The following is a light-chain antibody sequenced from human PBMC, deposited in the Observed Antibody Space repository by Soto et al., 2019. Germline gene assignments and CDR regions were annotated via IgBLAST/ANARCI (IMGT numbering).Light chain of an antibody. Sequence: EIVMTQSPATLSVSPGEGATLSCRASQSVSSNLAWYQQRPGQAPRLLMYGASTRATGVPARFSGSGSGTEFTLTISSLQSEDFAVYYCQQYNDWPPWTFGQGTKVDIK. J-gene: IGKJ1*01. CDR3: QQYNDWPPWT. V-gene: IGKV3-15*01. CDR2: GAS. CDR1: QSVSSN.